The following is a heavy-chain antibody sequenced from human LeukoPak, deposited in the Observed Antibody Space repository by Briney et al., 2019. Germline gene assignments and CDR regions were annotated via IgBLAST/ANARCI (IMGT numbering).Heavy chain of an antibody. D-gene: IGHD2-15*01. CDR2: IYPGDSDI. V-gene: IGHV5-51*01. CDR3: ARLHCSGGNCYSGSAYYFDY. J-gene: IGHJ4*02. CDR1: GSILTTYW. Sequence: PGASLQISCKGSGSILTTYWIAWVRQLPGGGEEWMGIIYPGDSDIRYSPSFQGQVTISADRSISTAYLQWSSLKAADTAMYYCARLHCSGGNCYSGSAYYFDYWGQGTLVTVSS.